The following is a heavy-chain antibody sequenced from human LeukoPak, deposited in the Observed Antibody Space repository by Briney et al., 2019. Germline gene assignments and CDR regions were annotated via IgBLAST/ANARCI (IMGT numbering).Heavy chain of an antibody. Sequence: SETLSLTCTVSGGSISSYYWSWIRQPPGKGLEWIAYIYYSGSTNYNPSLESRVTISLDSSRNQFSLKLSSVTAADTAVYYCATYPFRGDTHYFDYWGQGILVTVSS. CDR1: GGSISSYY. D-gene: IGHD3-10*01. V-gene: IGHV4-59*01. CDR2: IYYSGST. CDR3: ATYPFRGDTHYFDY. J-gene: IGHJ4*02.